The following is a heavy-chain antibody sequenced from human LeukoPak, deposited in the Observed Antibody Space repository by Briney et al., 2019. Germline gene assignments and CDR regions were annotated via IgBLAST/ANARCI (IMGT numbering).Heavy chain of an antibody. D-gene: IGHD5-18*01. CDR2: INDGGVTT. V-gene: IGHV3-23*01. CDR1: GFTFSSYS. Sequence: GGSLRLSCAASGFTFSSYSMDWVRQAPGKGLEWVSAINDGGVTTYYADSVRGRFTISRDNSKNTLYLQMNSLGAEDTALYYCVKEGRETSYGDFWGQGTLATVSS. CDR3: VKEGRETSYGDF. J-gene: IGHJ4*02.